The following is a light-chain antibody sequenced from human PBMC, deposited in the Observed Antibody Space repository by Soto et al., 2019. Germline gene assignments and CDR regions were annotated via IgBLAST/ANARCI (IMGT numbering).Light chain of an antibody. CDR1: SSDDDDYSY. CDR3: ISYTSRSSLI. Sequence: QSALTQPASVSGSPGQSITISCAGTSSDDDDYSYVSWYQQHPGKAPKLIIYEVSNRPSGVSHRFTGSKSGNTASLTISGLQAEDEADYYCISYTSRSSLIFGGGTKLTVL. CDR2: EVS. J-gene: IGLJ2*01. V-gene: IGLV2-14*01.